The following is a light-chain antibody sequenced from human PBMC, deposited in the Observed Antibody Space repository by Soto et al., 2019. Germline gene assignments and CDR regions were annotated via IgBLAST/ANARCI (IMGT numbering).Light chain of an antibody. CDR1: QSVSPY. Sequence: EIVLTQSPATLSLSPGERATLSCRASQSVSPYLAWFQQKPGQAPRLLIYDASNRATGIPARFSGSGSGTDFPLTISSLEPEDFAVYYCQQRSNWPWTFGQGTKVEIK. CDR3: QQRSNWPWT. CDR2: DAS. V-gene: IGKV3-11*01. J-gene: IGKJ1*01.